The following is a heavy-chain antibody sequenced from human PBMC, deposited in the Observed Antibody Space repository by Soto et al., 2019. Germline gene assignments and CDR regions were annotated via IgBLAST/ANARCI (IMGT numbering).Heavy chain of an antibody. V-gene: IGHV3-30*18. Sequence: QVQLVESGGGVVQPGRSLRLSCAASGFTFSSYGMHWVRQAPGKGLEWVAVISYVGSNKYYADSVKGRFTISRDNSKNTLYLQMNSLRAEDTAVYYCAKDSSGWYDNWFDPWGQGTLVTVSS. D-gene: IGHD6-19*01. CDR3: AKDSSGWYDNWFDP. J-gene: IGHJ5*02. CDR1: GFTFSSYG. CDR2: ISYVGSNK.